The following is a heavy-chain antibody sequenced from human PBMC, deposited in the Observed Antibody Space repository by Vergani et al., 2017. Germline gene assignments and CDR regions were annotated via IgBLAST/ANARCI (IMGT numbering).Heavy chain of an antibody. V-gene: IGHV3-7*03. CDR2: IKQDGSEK. Sequence: EVQLVESGGGLVQPGGSLRLSCAASGFTFSSYWMSWVRQAPGKGLEWVANIKQDGSEKYYVDSVKGRFTISRDNAKNSLYLQMNSLRAEDTAVYYCARDHDVVVVAATPGIWFDPWGQGTLVTVSS. J-gene: IGHJ5*02. CDR1: GFTFSSYW. CDR3: ARDHDVVVVAATPGIWFDP. D-gene: IGHD2-15*01.